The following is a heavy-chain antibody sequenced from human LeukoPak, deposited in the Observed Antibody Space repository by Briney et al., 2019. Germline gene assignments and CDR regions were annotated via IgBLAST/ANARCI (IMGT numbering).Heavy chain of an antibody. V-gene: IGHV3-48*03. CDR2: ISNSGSTI. J-gene: IGHJ4*02. Sequence: GGGLRLSCAPSLFTFSSYEINWGREAPGPRLGGGSYISNSGSTIYYADSVKRGFIISRDNPKNSLYLHMNSLRADDTAVYYSARRGMITFGGVIDDPAYYFDYWGQGTLVTVSS. CDR1: LFTFSSYE. CDR3: ARRGMITFGGVIDDPAYYFDY. D-gene: IGHD3-16*02.